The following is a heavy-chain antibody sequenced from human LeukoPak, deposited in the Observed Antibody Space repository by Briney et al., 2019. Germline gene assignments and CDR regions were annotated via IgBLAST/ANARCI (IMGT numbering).Heavy chain of an antibody. Sequence: GGSLRLSCEASGFTFSMFWMAWARQAPGKGLEWVSYISSRTSSHTRYADSVKGRFTISRDNAKNSLYLQMNSLRAEDTAVYYCARVKGDYCVDYWGQGTVVTVSS. V-gene: IGHV3-21*05. J-gene: IGHJ4*02. CDR3: ARVKGDYCVDY. CDR2: ISSRTSSHT. D-gene: IGHD4-17*01. CDR1: GFTFSMFW.